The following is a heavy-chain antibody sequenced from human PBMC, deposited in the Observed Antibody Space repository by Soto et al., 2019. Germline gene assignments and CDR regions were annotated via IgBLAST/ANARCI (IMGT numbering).Heavy chain of an antibody. J-gene: IGHJ5*02. CDR1: CGTIRNGGYP. V-gene: IGHV4-30-2*01. CDR3: AREYGDTHWFDP. D-gene: IGHD4-17*01. CDR2: ISHSGST. Sequence: SQNNRHRRTVACGTIRNGGYPRILNRQPPGKGLEWVGYISHSGSTYYNPSLKSRVTISVDRPKNQFSLKLSSVTAADTAVYYCAREYGDTHWFDPSGQGTLVTVS.